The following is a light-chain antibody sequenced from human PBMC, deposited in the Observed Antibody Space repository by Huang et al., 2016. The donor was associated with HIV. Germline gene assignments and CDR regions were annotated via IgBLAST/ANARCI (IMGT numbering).Light chain of an antibody. CDR3: QQRSNRPLT. CDR1: QSVNTF. CDR2: DAS. J-gene: IGKJ4*01. Sequence: EIVLTQSPAPLSLSPGERATLSCRAGQSVNTFLAWYQQKPGQAPRLLIYDASNGATGIPARFSGSGSGTDFTLTISSLEPEDFAVYYCQQRSNRPLTFGGGTKVEIK. V-gene: IGKV3-11*01.